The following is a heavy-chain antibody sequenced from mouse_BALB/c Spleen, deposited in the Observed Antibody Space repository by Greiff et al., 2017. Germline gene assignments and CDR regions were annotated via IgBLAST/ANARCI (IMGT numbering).Heavy chain of an antibody. V-gene: IGHV3-5*02. J-gene: IGHJ2*01. D-gene: IGHD2-4*01. CDR2: IYYSGTI. CDR3: ARDEGLRLFDY. Sequence: DVMLVESGPGLVKPSQTVSLTCTVTGISITTGNYRWSWIRQFPGNKLEWIGYIYYSGTITYNPSLTSRTTITRDTSKNQFFLEMNSLTAEDTATYYCARDEGLRLFDYWGQGTTLTVSS. CDR1: GISITTGNYR.